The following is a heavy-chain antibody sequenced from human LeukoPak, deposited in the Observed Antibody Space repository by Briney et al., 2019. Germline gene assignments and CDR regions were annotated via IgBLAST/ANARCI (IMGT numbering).Heavy chain of an antibody. J-gene: IGHJ4*02. D-gene: IGHD6-19*01. V-gene: IGHV3-21*01. Sequence: GGSLRLSCAASGFTFSSYSMNWVRQAPGKGLEWVSSISSSSSYIYYADSVKGRFTISRDNAKNSLYLQMNSLRAKDTAVYYCARLRKWLAKSFDYWGQGTLVTVSS. CDR3: ARLRKWLAKSFDY. CDR2: ISSSSSYI. CDR1: GFTFSSYS.